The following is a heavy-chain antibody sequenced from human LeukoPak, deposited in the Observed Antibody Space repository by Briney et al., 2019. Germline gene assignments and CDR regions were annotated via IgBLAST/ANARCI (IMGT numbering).Heavy chain of an antibody. J-gene: IGHJ5*02. CDR1: GYSFTGYF. Sequence: ASVKVSCKTSGYSFTGYFLHWVRQAPGQGLEWMGWIHPNTGGPNYAQRFRGRITMTRDTSISTAFTALNSLTSDDTAVYYCARKGEHYGDYDHWGQGTLVTVSS. D-gene: IGHD4-17*01. CDR3: ARKGEHYGDYDH. V-gene: IGHV1-2*02. CDR2: IHPNTGGP.